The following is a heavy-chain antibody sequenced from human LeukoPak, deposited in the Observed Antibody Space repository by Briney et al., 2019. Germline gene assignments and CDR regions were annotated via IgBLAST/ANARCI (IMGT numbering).Heavy chain of an antibody. Sequence: PGGSLRLSCAASGFTFSYAWMSWVRQAPGKGLEWVANIKQDGSEKYYVDSVKGRFTISRDNAKDSLYLQVNSLRGEDTAVYYCARDFGYRYGNDYWGQGTLVTVSS. CDR1: GFTFSYAW. V-gene: IGHV3-7*01. D-gene: IGHD5-18*01. CDR2: IKQDGSEK. CDR3: ARDFGYRYGNDY. J-gene: IGHJ4*02.